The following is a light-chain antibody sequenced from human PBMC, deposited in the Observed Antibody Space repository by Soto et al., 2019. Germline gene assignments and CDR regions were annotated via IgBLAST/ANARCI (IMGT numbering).Light chain of an antibody. CDR2: EVS. V-gene: IGLV2-14*01. Sequence: QSALTQPASVSGSPGQSITISCTGTSSDVVGYNYVSWYQQHPGTSPKLMIYEVSNRPSGVSNRFSGSKSGNTASLIISGLQAEDEGDYYCSSYTARSTWVFGGGTKLTVL. CDR1: SSDVVGYNY. CDR3: SSYTARSTWV. J-gene: IGLJ3*02.